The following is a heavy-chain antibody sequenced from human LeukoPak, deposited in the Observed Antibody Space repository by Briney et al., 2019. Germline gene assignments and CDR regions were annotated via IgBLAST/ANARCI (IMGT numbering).Heavy chain of an antibody. CDR1: RYILTGYY. J-gene: IGHJ4*02. V-gene: IGHV1-2*02. Sequence: GASVKVSCKGSRYILTGYYIHWVRQAPGQGLEWMGWINPNSGGTNYAQKFQGRVTMTRDTSISTVYMELSRLRSDDTAVYYCASSSVGALGYWGQGTLVTVSS. CDR3: ASSSVGALGY. D-gene: IGHD1-26*01. CDR2: INPNSGGT.